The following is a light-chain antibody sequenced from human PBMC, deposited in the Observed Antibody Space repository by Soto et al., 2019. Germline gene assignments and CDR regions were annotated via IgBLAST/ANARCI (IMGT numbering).Light chain of an antibody. V-gene: IGKV1-33*01. CDR1: QDISNY. CDR2: DAS. J-gene: IGKJ1*01. Sequence: DIPMTQSPSSLSASVGDRVTITCQASQDISNYLNWYQQKPGKAPKLLIYDASNLETGVPSRFSGSGSGTDVTFAISSLQPEDIATYYCQQDDNLPWTFGQGTKVEIK. CDR3: QQDDNLPWT.